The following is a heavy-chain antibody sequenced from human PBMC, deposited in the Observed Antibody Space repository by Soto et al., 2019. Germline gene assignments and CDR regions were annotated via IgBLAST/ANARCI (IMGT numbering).Heavy chain of an antibody. CDR1: GSSISSGGYY. CDR3: ARRRFGVRGVTTMDV. Sequence: SETLSLTCTVSGSSISSGGYYWSWIRQHPGKGLEWIGYIYYSGSTYYTPSLKSRVITSVDTSKNGFSLKLSAVTAADTAVYYCARRRFGVRGVTTMDVWGPGTTVTVSS. V-gene: IGHV4-31*03. CDR2: IYYSGST. J-gene: IGHJ6*02. D-gene: IGHD3-10*01.